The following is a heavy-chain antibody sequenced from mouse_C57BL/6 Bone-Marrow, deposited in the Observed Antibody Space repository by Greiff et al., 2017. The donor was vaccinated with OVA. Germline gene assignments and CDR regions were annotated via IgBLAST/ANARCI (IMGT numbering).Heavy chain of an antibody. CDR1: GYTFTSYG. Sequence: VKVVESGAELARPGASVKLSCKASGYTFTSYGISWVKQRTGQGLEWIGEIYPRSGNTYYNEKFKGKATLTADKSSSTAYMELRSLTSEDSAVYFCARSTSTVVPCAMDYWGQGTSVTVSS. CDR2: IYPRSGNT. CDR3: ARSTSTVVPCAMDY. D-gene: IGHD1-1*01. J-gene: IGHJ4*01. V-gene: IGHV1-81*01.